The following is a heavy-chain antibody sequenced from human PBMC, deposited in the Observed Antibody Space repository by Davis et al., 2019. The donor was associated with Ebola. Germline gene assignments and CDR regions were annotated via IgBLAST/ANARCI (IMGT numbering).Heavy chain of an antibody. Sequence: AASVKVSCKVSGYTLAELSVHWVRQAPGRGLEWMGAFDPEDGEAIYARKFQGRITMTEDTSTDTAYMELSSLRSEDTAVYYCSIGGTTGGFDSWGQGTLVTVSS. CDR3: SIGGTTGGFDS. CDR2: FDPEDGEA. V-gene: IGHV1-24*01. J-gene: IGHJ4*02. D-gene: IGHD1-14*01. CDR1: GYTLAELS.